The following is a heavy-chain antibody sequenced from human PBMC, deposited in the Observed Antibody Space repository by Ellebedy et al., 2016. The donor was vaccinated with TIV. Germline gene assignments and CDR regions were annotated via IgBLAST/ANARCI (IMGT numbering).Heavy chain of an antibody. D-gene: IGHD2-15*01. J-gene: IGHJ3*02. CDR1: GFTFSNYA. V-gene: IGHV3-23*01. CDR3: AKEGGLGRYCVRASCYTNAFDI. CDR2: VSGSGGSH. Sequence: PGGSLRLSCVASGFTFSNYAMSWVRQAPGKGLEWNPAVSGSGGSHYYADSVKGRFTISRYNSKNTLSLQMNSLRVEDTAIYYFAKEGGLGRYCVRASCYTNAFDIWGQGTMVTVSS.